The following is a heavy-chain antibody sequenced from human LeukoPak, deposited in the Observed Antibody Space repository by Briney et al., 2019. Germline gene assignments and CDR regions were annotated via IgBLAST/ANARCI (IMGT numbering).Heavy chain of an antibody. V-gene: IGHV1-2*06. D-gene: IGHD3-9*01. CDR1: GYTFTGYY. CDR2: INPNSGGT. CDR3: ALLYYDILTGYMSDY. J-gene: IGHJ4*02. Sequence: GASVKVSCKASGYTFTGYYMHWVRQAPGQGLEWMGRINPNSGGTNYAQKFQGRVTMTRGTSISTAYMELSRLRSDDTAVYYCALLYYDILTGYMSDYWGQGTLVTVSS.